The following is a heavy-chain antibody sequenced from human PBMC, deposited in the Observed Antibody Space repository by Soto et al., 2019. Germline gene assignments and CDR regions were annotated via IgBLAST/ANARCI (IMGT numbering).Heavy chain of an antibody. CDR1: GFTFSHYW. CDR3: ARGAGSYFRRVVGAFDI. D-gene: IGHD3-10*01. V-gene: IGHV3-7*03. Sequence: PGGSLRLSCEASGFTFSHYWMSWVRQAPGKGLEWVAFIDQGGLETHYADSVKGRLTLSRDNAKNTVLLEMRSLRAEDTAMYYCARGAGSYFRRVVGAFDIWGQGTMVTVSS. CDR2: IDQGGLET. J-gene: IGHJ3*02.